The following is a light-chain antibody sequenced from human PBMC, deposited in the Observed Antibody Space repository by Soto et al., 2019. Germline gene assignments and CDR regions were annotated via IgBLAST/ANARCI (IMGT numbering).Light chain of an antibody. CDR1: QSLFYSAYRTNY. CDR3: LQYYGAPPHT. CDR2: WAS. Sequence: IVLTQSPESLAVFLGERATITCKSSQSLFYSAYRTNYLAWYQDKPGQPPKMLISWASTRASGVPDRFSGSGSGTDFTLTISSLHAEDVAVYYCLQYYGAPPHTFGQGTKLEI. V-gene: IGKV4-1*01. J-gene: IGKJ2*01.